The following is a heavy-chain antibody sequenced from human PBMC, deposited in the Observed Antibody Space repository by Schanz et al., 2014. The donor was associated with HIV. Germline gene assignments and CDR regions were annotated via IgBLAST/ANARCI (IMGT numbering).Heavy chain of an antibody. CDR1: GFIFNGYY. Sequence: QVQLVESGGGLVEPGGSLRLSCEASGFIFNGYYLTWIRQAPGKGLEWVSSISSTTTFLHYSDSVKGRFTISRDNANNSLSLQMNSLRAEDTAMYYCAAGLIRYFFDYWGQGTLVTVSS. CDR2: ISSTTTFL. V-gene: IGHV3-11*05. CDR3: AAGLIRYFFDY. J-gene: IGHJ4*02. D-gene: IGHD2-21*01.